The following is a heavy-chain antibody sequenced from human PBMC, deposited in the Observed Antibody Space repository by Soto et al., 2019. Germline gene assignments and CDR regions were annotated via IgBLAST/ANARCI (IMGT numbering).Heavy chain of an antibody. D-gene: IGHD3-22*01. V-gene: IGHV1-69*01. J-gene: IGHJ4*02. CDR3: ARGWGYDSNDYYYAY. Sequence: QVQLVQSGAEVRKSGSSVKVSCKASGGTFSRHAISWVRQAPGQGLEWMGGIIPIFGTANHAQKFQGRVTIIADESTSPVYMELSSLRSEDTAMYYCARGWGYDSNDYYYAYWGQGTLVIVSS. CDR2: IIPIFGTA. CDR1: GGTFSRHA.